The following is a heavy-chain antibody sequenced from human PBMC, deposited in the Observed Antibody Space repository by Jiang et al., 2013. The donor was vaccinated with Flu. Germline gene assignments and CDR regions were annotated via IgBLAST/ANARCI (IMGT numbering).Heavy chain of an antibody. D-gene: IGHD3-9*01. J-gene: IGHJ4*02. V-gene: IGHV1-3*01. CDR3: AREHRYFDWLHDY. CDR2: IDAGNGNT. Sequence: IDAGNGNTKYSQKFQGRVTITRDTSASTAYMELSSLRSEDTAVYYCAREHRYFDWLHDYWGQGTLVTVSS.